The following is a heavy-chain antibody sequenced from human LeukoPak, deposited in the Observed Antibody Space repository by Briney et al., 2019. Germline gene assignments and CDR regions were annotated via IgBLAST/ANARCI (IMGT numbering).Heavy chain of an antibody. CDR3: AKDRDSSSWYLDY. V-gene: IGHV3-30*18. Sequence: GGSLRLSCAASGFTFSSYGMHWVRQAPGKGLERVAVISYDGSNKYYADSVKGRFTISRDNSKNTLYLQMNSLRAEDTAVYYCAKDRDSSSWYLDYWGQGTLVTVSS. J-gene: IGHJ4*02. CDR2: ISYDGSNK. D-gene: IGHD6-13*01. CDR1: GFTFSSYG.